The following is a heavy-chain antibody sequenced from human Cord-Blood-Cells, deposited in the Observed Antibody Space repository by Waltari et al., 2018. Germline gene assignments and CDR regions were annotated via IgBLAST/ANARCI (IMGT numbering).Heavy chain of an antibody. CDR2: IGTAGDT. CDR1: GFTFSSYD. CDR3: ARGSAYGDYAFDI. D-gene: IGHD4-17*01. Sequence: EVQLVESGGGLVQPGGSLRLSCAASGFTFSSYDMHRVPQATGKGLEWVSAIGTAGDTYYPGSVKGRFTISRENAKNSLYLQMNSLRAGDTAVYYCARGSAYGDYAFDIWGQGTMVTVSS. V-gene: IGHV3-13*01. J-gene: IGHJ3*02.